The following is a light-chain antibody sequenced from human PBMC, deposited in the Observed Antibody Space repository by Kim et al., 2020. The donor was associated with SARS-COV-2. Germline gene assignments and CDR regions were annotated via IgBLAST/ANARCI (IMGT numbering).Light chain of an antibody. Sequence: ELTQPPSASGTPGQRVTISCSGSSSNIGSNYVYWYQQLPGTAPKLLIYRNNQRPSGVPDRFSGSKSGTSASLAISELRSEDEADYYCAVWDDSLSGEVFGGGTQLTVL. CDR1: SSNIGSNY. J-gene: IGLJ3*02. V-gene: IGLV1-47*01. CDR3: AVWDDSLSGEV. CDR2: RNN.